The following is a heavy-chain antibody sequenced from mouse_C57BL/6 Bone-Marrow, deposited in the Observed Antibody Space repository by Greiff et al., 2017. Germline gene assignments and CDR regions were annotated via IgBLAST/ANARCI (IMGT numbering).Heavy chain of an antibody. V-gene: IGHV1-63*01. J-gene: IGHJ4*01. CDR3: ARRRSNYEAMDY. CDR1: GYTFTNYW. D-gene: IGHD2-5*01. CDR2: IYPGGGYP. Sequence: QVHVKQSGAELVRPGTSVKMSCKASGYTFTNYWIGWAKQRPGHGLEWIGDIYPGGGYPNYNEKFKGKATMTADKSSSTAYMQFSSLTSEDSAIYYCARRRSNYEAMDYWGQVTSVTVSS.